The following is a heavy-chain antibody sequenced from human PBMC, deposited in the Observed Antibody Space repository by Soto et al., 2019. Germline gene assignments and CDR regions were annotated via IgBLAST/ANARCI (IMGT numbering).Heavy chain of an antibody. CDR3: ASDRLGLGGYYYGMDV. CDR1: GGSFSGYY. D-gene: IGHD3-16*01. CDR2: INHSGST. V-gene: IGHV4-34*01. J-gene: IGHJ6*02. Sequence: SETLSLTCAVYGGSFSGYYWSWIRQPPGKGLEWIGEINHSGSTNYNPSLKSRVTISVDTSKNQFSLKLSSVTAADTAVYYCASDRLGLGGYYYGMDVWGQGTTVTVSS.